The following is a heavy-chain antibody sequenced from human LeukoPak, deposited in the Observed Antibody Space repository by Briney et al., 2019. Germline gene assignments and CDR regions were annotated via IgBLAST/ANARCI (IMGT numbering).Heavy chain of an antibody. Sequence: SETLSLTCAVYGGSFSGYYWSWIRQPPGKGLEWIGEINHSGSTNYNPSLKSRVTISVDTSKNQFSLKLSSVTAADTAVYYCARKGYCSGGSCCRWFDPWGQGTLVTVSS. D-gene: IGHD2-15*01. CDR1: GGSFSGYY. CDR2: INHSGST. V-gene: IGHV4-34*01. CDR3: ARKGYCSGGSCCRWFDP. J-gene: IGHJ5*02.